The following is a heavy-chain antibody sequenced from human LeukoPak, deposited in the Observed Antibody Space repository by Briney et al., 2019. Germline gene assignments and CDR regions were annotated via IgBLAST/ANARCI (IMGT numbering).Heavy chain of an antibody. CDR1: GFTFSSYE. J-gene: IGHJ4*02. Sequence: GGSLRLSCAASGFTFSSYEMNWVRQAPGKGLGWVSYIISGSTIYYADSVKGRFTISRDNAKNSLYLQMNSLRAEDTAIYYCARDRGEGLFDYWGQGTLVTVSS. D-gene: IGHD2-21*01. V-gene: IGHV3-48*03. CDR2: IISGSTI. CDR3: ARDRGEGLFDY.